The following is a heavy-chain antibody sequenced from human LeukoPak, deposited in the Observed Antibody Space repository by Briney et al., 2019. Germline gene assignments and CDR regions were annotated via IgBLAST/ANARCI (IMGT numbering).Heavy chain of an antibody. D-gene: IGHD3-10*01. Sequence: ASVKVSCKASGYTFTSYYMHWVQQAPGQGLEWMGIINPSGGSTSYAQKFQGRVTMTRDTSTSTVYMELSSLRSEDTAVYYCASPYYYGSGSHSSYGMDVWGQGTTVTVSS. CDR3: ASPYYYGSGSHSSYGMDV. J-gene: IGHJ6*02. CDR1: GYTFTSYY. CDR2: INPSGGST. V-gene: IGHV1-46*01.